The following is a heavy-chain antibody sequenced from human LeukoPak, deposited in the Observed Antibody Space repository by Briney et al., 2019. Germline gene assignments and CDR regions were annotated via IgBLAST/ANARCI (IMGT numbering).Heavy chain of an antibody. D-gene: IGHD2-15*01. J-gene: IGHJ5*02. Sequence: PSETLSLTCTVSGGSISSYYWSWIRQPPGKGLEWIGYIYYSGSTNYNPSLKSRVTISVDTSKNQFSLKLSSVTAADTAVYYCARDHHPRRYCSGGSCPTNWFDPWGQGTTVTVSS. CDR1: GGSISSYY. CDR3: ARDHHPRRYCSGGSCPTNWFDP. CDR2: IYYSGST. V-gene: IGHV4-59*01.